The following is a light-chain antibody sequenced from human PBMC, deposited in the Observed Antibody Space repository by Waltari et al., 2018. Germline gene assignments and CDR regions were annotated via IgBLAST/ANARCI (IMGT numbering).Light chain of an antibody. CDR3: QQSFLAPFT. CDR2: GAS. Sequence: DIQMTQSTSSLSACVGERVTIACRASQSIGTYLNWYQFKPGQAPKLLIYGASKLHTVVPSRFSGSGSETDFTLSVTGLQPEDFVTYYCQQSFLAPFTFGPGTRVEVK. J-gene: IGKJ3*01. CDR1: QSIGTY. V-gene: IGKV1-39*01.